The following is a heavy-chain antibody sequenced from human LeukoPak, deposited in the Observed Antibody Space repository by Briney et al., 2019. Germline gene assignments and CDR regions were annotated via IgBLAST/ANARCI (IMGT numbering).Heavy chain of an antibody. CDR3: AKDYYYDSSGFTEDYFDY. J-gene: IGHJ4*02. Sequence: GGSLRLSCAASGFTFSSYGMHWVRQAPGKGLEWGAFIRYDGSTKYYADSSKGRFPISRDNSKNTLYLQMNSLRAEDTAVYYCAKDYYYDSSGFTEDYFDYWGQGTLVTVSS. CDR1: GFTFSSYG. CDR2: IRYDGSTK. V-gene: IGHV3-30*02. D-gene: IGHD3-22*01.